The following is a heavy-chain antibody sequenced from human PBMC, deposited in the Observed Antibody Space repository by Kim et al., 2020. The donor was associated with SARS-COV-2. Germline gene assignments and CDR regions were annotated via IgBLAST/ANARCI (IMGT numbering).Heavy chain of an antibody. D-gene: IGHD5-18*01. J-gene: IGHJ3*02. V-gene: IGHV4-4*09. Sequence: NPSLKSRVTISVDTSKNQFSLKLSSVTAADTAVYYCARIQLNSHDAFDIWGQGTMVTVSS. CDR3: ARIQLNSHDAFDI.